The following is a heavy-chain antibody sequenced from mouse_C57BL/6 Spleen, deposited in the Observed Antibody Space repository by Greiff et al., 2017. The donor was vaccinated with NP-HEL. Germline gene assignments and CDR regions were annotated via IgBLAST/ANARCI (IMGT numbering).Heavy chain of an antibody. J-gene: IGHJ2*01. CDR2: INYDGSST. CDR3: ARFLLRSYFDY. V-gene: IGHV5-16*01. D-gene: IGHD1-1*01. Sequence: EVQVVESEGGLVQPGSSMKLSCTASGFTFSDYYMAWVRQVPEKGLEWVANINYDGSSTYYLDSLKSRFIISRDNSKNILYLQMSSLKSEDTATYYCARFLLRSYFDYWGQGTTLTVSS. CDR1: GFTFSDYY.